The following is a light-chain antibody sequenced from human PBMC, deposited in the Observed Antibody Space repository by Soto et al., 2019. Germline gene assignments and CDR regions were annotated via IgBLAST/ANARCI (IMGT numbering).Light chain of an antibody. CDR2: EVS. CDR1: SSDVGRYDR. CDR3: SSFTSSDTRV. Sequence: QSALTRPPSVSGSPGQSVTISCTGTSSDVGRYDRVSWYQQPPGTAPKLIIYEVSNRPSGVPDRFSGSKSGNMASLTISGLQAEDEADYHCSSFTSSDTRVFGGGTKLTVL. V-gene: IGLV2-18*02. J-gene: IGLJ3*02.